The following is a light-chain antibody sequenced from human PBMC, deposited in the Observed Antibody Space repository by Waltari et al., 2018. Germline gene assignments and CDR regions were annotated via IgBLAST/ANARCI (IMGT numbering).Light chain of an antibody. J-gene: IGKJ4*01. V-gene: IGKV1-39*01. CDR3: QQSYETPLT. CDR1: HTITTY. Sequence: DTQMTQSPSSLSASVGDRVTITCRATHTITTYLNWYQQKPEKAPKVLISAASTLHSGVPSRFSGSGSGTYFTLTISSLQPEDFATYYCQQSYETPLTFGGGTRVEIK. CDR2: AAS.